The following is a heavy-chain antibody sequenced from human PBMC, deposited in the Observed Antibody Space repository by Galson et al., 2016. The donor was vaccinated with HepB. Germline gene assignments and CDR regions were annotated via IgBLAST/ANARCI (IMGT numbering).Heavy chain of an antibody. D-gene: IGHD3-16*02. J-gene: IGHJ3*02. CDR2: VKEDGSEK. Sequence: SLRLSCAGSGFTFRSYGMSWVRQAPGKGLEWVANVKEDGSEKFYVDSVKGRFTISRDNTQNSLYLQMNSLRADDTAVYYCARIYHDYVWGSYRHVAFDIWGHGTMVTVSS. V-gene: IGHV3-7*01. CDR1: GFTFRSYG. CDR3: ARIYHDYVWGSYRHVAFDI.